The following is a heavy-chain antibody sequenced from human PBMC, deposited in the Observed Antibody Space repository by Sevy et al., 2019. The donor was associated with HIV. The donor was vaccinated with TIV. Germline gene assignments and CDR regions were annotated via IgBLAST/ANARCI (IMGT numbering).Heavy chain of an antibody. J-gene: IGHJ5*02. D-gene: IGHD2-2*01. V-gene: IGHV4-34*08. CDR2: ISESGIT. Sequence: SETLSLTCAVHDGTFSGYYWNWIRQLPGKGLEWIGEISESGITYYNPSLKSRVTISVDTSKKQFSLKLNSVTAADTAVYFCARSPPVVVVPGAPSWFDPWGQRTLVTVSS. CDR1: DGTFSGYY. CDR3: ARSPPVVVVPGAPSWFDP.